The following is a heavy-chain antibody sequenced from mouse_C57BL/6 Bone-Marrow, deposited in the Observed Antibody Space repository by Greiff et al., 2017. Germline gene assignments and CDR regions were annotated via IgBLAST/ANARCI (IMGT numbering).Heavy chain of an antibody. V-gene: IGHV1-66*01. CDR1: GYSFTSYY. J-gene: IGHJ3*01. CDR3: ARPSYYSNYCHFAV. D-gene: IGHD2-5*01. Sequence: VQLQQSGPELVKPGASVKISCKASGYSFTSYYIHWVKQRPGKGLEWIGWIYPGSGNTKYNEKFKGKATLTADTSSSTAYMQLSSLTSEDSAVXFCARPSYYSNYCHFAVWGTGTLVTVSA. CDR2: IYPGSGNT.